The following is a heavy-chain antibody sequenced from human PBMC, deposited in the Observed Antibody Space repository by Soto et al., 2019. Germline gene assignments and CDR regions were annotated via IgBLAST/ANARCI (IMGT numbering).Heavy chain of an antibody. CDR3: AKGPDGSGYYHNWFDS. Sequence: EVHLLESGGALVQPGGSLTLSCAASGFSFSDYAMSWVRQAPGKGLEWVSSISRTGDSAYYADSVKGRFAISRDRSKXWLSLQMNSLVVEDTAVYYCAKGPDGSGYYHNWFDSWGQGTLITVSS. D-gene: IGHD3-22*01. V-gene: IGHV3-23*01. J-gene: IGHJ5*01. CDR2: ISRTGDSA. CDR1: GFSFSDYA.